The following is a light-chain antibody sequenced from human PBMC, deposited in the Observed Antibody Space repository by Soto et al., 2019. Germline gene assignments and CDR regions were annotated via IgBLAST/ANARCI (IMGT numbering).Light chain of an antibody. CDR2: EVS. V-gene: IGLV2-14*01. Sequence: QSAPTQPASVSGSPGQSITISCTGTSSDVGGYNYVSWYQQHPGKAPKLMIYEVSNRPSGVSNRFSGSKSGNTASLTISGLQAEDEADYYCSSYTSSRTYVVFGGGTKLTVL. J-gene: IGLJ2*01. CDR1: SSDVGGYNY. CDR3: SSYTSSRTYVV.